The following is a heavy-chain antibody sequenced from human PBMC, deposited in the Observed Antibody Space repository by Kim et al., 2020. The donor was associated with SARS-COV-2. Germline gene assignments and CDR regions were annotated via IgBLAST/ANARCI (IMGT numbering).Heavy chain of an antibody. Sequence: SETLSLTCSVSGGFVKDYYWSWIRQTAGQGLEWIGRMYSSGSPFYNPSLKSRVTMSPDTSKNQFSLKLTSVTAADTAVYFCARGPSWNSFDYWGQGALVTVSS. CDR2: MYSSGSP. V-gene: IGHV4-4*07. J-gene: IGHJ4*02. CDR1: GGFVKDYY. CDR3: ARGPSWNSFDY. D-gene: IGHD2-2*01.